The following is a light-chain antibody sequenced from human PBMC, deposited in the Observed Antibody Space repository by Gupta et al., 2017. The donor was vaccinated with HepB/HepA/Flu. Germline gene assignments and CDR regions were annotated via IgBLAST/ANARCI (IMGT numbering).Light chain of an antibody. CDR1: SPNIGSNY. J-gene: IGLJ2*01. CDR3: AAWYDSLSGPDV. V-gene: IGLV1-47*01. Sequence: QSVLTQPPSASGTPGQRVTISCSGSSPNIGSNYVYWYQQLPGTAPKLLIYRNNPRPSGVPDRFSGSKSGTSASLAISGLRSEDEADYYCAAWYDSLSGPDVFGGGTKLTVL. CDR2: RNN.